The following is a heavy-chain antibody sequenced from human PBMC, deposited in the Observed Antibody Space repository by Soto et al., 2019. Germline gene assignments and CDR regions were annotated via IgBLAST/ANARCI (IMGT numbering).Heavy chain of an antibody. CDR2: ISAYNGKT. Sequence: ASVKVSCKASGYTFSNYGISWVRQAPGQGLEWMGWISAYNGKTYDAERLQGRVTMTPDTSTSTAYMELRSLRSDDTAVYYCAREANCGSDCYSPAEYSQHWGQGTLVTVSS. D-gene: IGHD2-21*02. CDR3: AREANCGSDCYSPAEYSQH. J-gene: IGHJ1*01. CDR1: GYTFSNYG. V-gene: IGHV1-18*04.